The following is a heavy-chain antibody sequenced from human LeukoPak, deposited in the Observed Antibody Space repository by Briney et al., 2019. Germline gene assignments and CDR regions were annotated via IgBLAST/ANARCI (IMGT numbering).Heavy chain of an antibody. CDR2: ISSSGSTI. CDR1: GFTFSDYY. CDR3: ARDRKPYYYDSSGPHGVDY. V-gene: IGHV3-11*04. Sequence: PGGSLRLSCAASGFTFSDYYMSWIRQAPGKGLEWVSYISSSGSTIYYADSVKGRFTISRDNAKNSLYLQMNSLRAEDTAVYYCARDRKPYYYDSSGPHGVDYWGQGTLVTVSS. J-gene: IGHJ4*02. D-gene: IGHD3-22*01.